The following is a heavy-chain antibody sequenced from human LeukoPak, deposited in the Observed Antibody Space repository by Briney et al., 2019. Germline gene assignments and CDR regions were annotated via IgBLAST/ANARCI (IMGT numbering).Heavy chain of an antibody. J-gene: IGHJ4*02. V-gene: IGHV3-64D*06. Sequence: GGSLKLSCSASGFTFSSYAMHWVRQAPGKGLEYVSAISSNGGSTYYADSVKGRFTISRDNSKNTLYLQMSSLRAEDTAVYYCAKVPCSSTSCYYFDYWGQGTLVTVSS. CDR3: AKVPCSSTSCYYFDY. D-gene: IGHD2-2*01. CDR2: ISSNGGST. CDR1: GFTFSSYA.